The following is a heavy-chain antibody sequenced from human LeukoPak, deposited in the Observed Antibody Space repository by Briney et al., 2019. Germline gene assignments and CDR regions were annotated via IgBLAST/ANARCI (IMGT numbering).Heavy chain of an antibody. V-gene: IGHV3-21*01. D-gene: IGHD1-26*01. CDR1: GFTFSSYS. CDR2: ISSSSSYI. J-gene: IGHJ4*02. Sequence: SGGSLRLSCAASGFTFSSYSMNWVRQAPGKGMEWVSSISSSSSYIYYADSVKGRFTISRDNAKNSLYLQMNSLRAEDTAVYYCATGAEGARALDYWGQGTLVTVSS. CDR3: ATGAEGARALDY.